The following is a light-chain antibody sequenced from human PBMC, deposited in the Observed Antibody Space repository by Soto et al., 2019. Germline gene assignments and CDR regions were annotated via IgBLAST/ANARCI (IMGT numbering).Light chain of an antibody. CDR3: TSYTSTSTVV. CDR1: SSDIGAYNY. Sequence: QSVLTQPASVSGSPGQSITISCTGTSSDIGAYNYVSWYQHHPGKAPKLMIYEVSYRPSGVSHRFAGSKSGNTASLTISGLQAEDEAAYYCTSYTSTSTVVFGGGTKVTGL. V-gene: IGLV2-14*01. CDR2: EVS. J-gene: IGLJ2*01.